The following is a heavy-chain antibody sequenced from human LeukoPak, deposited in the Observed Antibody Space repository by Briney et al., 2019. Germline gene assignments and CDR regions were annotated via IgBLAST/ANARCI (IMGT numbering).Heavy chain of an antibody. Sequence: GGSLRLSYAAAGFTFNHYGMHWVRQAPGKGLEWVSVIWSDGTNTYYADSVKGRFTISRVDYEKTVYLQMNSLRPEDTGVYYCARDAQRGFDYSNSLKYWGQGTPVTVSA. D-gene: IGHD4-11*01. CDR1: GFTFNHYG. J-gene: IGHJ4*02. V-gene: IGHV3-33*01. CDR2: IWSDGTNT. CDR3: ARDAQRGFDYSNSLKY.